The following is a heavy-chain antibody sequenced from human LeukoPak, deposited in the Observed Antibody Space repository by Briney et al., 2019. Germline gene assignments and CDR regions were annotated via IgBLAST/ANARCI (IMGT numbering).Heavy chain of an antibody. Sequence: ASVKVSCKASGYTFTSYGISWVRQAPGQGLEWMGWISAYNGNTNYAQKFQGRVTMTRDTSTRTVYMELSSLRSEDTAVYYCATPVSATTIDYWGQGTLVTVSS. V-gene: IGHV1-18*01. CDR1: GYTFTSYG. J-gene: IGHJ4*02. D-gene: IGHD1-20*01. CDR2: ISAYNGNT. CDR3: ATPVSATTIDY.